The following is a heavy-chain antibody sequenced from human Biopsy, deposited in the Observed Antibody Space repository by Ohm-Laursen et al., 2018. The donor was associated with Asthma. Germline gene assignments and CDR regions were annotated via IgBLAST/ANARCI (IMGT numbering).Heavy chain of an antibody. CDR3: ARGTIVAGIDY. CDR2: IFYSGAI. D-gene: IGHD5-12*01. V-gene: IGHV4-61*01. Sequence: GTLSLTCSVSGGSVSSDKYYWSWIRQPPGKGLEWIAYIFYSGAINYNPALKSRVAQSIDTSKSQFSLRLNSLSAADTAVYYCARGTIVAGIDYWDRGTLVTVSS. CDR1: GGSVSSDKYY. J-gene: IGHJ4*02.